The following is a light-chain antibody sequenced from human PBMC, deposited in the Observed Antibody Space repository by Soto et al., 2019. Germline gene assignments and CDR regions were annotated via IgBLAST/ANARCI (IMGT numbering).Light chain of an antibody. CDR3: TSYTSSNVYV. CDR1: SSDVGGYNY. V-gene: IGLV2-14*03. Sequence: QSALTQPASVSGSPGQSITISCTGTSSDVGGYNYVSWYQQHPGKAPKLMIYDVSNRPSGVSNRFSGSKSGNAASLTISGLQAEDEADYYCTSYTSSNVYVFGTGTKLTV. CDR2: DVS. J-gene: IGLJ1*01.